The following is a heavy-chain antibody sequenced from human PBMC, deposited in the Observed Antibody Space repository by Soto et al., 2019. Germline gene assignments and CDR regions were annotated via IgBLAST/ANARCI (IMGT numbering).Heavy chain of an antibody. CDR3: ARDKYYDILTGRRGYFYYGMDV. Sequence: GSLRLSCAASGFTFSDYYITWIRQAPGKGLEWLSYISSSSTYTNYADSVKGRFTISRDNAKNSLFLQMNSLRVEDTAVYYCARDKYYDILTGRRGYFYYGMDVWGQGTTVTVSS. V-gene: IGHV3-11*05. D-gene: IGHD3-9*01. J-gene: IGHJ6*02. CDR2: ISSSSTYT. CDR1: GFTFSDYY.